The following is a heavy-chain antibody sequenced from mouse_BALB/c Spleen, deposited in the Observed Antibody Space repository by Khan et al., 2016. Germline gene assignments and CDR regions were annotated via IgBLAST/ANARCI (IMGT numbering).Heavy chain of an antibody. V-gene: IGHV14-1*02. CDR1: GFNIKDCY. CDR2: IDPENGNT. CDR3: ARGYDGFAY. D-gene: IGHD2-2*01. Sequence: VQLKQSGAELVRPGALVKLSCKASGFNIKDCYIHWVKQRPEQGLEWIGWIDPENGNTINGPKFQDKASITADTSSNTAYLQLSSLTSEDTAVYYCARGYDGFAYWGPGTLVTVSA. J-gene: IGHJ3*01.